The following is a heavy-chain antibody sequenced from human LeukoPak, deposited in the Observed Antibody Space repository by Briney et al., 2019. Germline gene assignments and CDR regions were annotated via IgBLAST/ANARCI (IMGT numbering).Heavy chain of an antibody. J-gene: IGHJ4*02. CDR2: INPNSGGT. CDR1: GYTLTEFS. CDR3: ARGSASLEWLLPAYFDY. V-gene: IGHV1-2*02. D-gene: IGHD3-3*01. Sequence: ASVKVSCKVSGYTLTEFSMHWVRQAPGKGLGWMGWINPNSGGTNYAQKFQGRVTMTRDTSISTAYMELSRLRSDDTAVYYCARGSASLEWLLPAYFDYWGQGTLVTVSS.